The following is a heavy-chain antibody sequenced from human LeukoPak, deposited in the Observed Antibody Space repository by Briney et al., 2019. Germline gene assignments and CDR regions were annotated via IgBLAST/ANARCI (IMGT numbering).Heavy chain of an antibody. CDR1: GYTFTSYG. CDR2: MNPNSGNT. V-gene: IGHV1-8*03. J-gene: IGHJ5*02. D-gene: IGHD6-19*01. Sequence: GASVKVSCKASGYTFTSYGISWVRQATGQGLEWMGWMNPNSGNTGYAQKFQGRVTITRNTSISTAYMELSSLRSEDTAVYYCARGQYSSGWYREYWFDPWGQGTLVTVSS. CDR3: ARGQYSSGWYREYWFDP.